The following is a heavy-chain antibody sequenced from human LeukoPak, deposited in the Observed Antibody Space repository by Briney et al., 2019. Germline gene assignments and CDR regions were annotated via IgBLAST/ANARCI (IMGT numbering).Heavy chain of an antibody. Sequence: GGSLRLSCAASGFTFSDYYMSWLRQAPGKGLEWVSVIYFGGTTYYADSVKGRFTISRDNSKNTVYLQMNSLRVEDTAVYYCARGDGVYVYWGQGTLVTVSS. CDR3: ARGDGVYVY. J-gene: IGHJ4*02. V-gene: IGHV3-53*01. CDR2: IYFGGTT. D-gene: IGHD5/OR15-5a*01. CDR1: GFTFSDYY.